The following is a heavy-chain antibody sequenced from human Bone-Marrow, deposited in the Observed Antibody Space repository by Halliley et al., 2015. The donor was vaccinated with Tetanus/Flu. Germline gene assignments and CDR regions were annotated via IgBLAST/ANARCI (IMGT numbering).Heavy chain of an antibody. CDR3: ARFKGGDTTGKFVS. J-gene: IGHJ4*02. D-gene: IGHD1-1*01. V-gene: IGHV3-33*01. CDR2: IWYDGSNE. CDR1: GFTFRSHG. Sequence: SLRLSCVASGFTFRSHGMHWIRQAPGTGLEWVSYIWYDGSNEGYIDSVKGRFAISRDNYKNTLYLQMNSLRVEDTAVYYCARFKGGDTTGKFVSWGQGTLVTVSS.